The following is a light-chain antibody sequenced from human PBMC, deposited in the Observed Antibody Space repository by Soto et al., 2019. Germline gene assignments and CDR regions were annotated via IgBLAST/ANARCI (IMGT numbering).Light chain of an antibody. CDR3: QQFNSYPIT. CDR1: QDIRGA. V-gene: IGKV1-13*02. Sequence: AIQVTQSPSSLSASVGDRVTITCRASQDIRGALAWYQQKPGKAPKILIYDVSTLESGIPSRFSGSGSGTEFTLTISSRQHEDFGPYYRQQFNSYPITFGHGTRLEIK. J-gene: IGKJ5*01. CDR2: DVS.